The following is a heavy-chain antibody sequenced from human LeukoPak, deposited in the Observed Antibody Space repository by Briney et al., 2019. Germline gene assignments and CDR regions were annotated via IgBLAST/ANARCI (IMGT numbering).Heavy chain of an antibody. D-gene: IGHD3-10*01. Sequence: GGSLRLSCAASGFTFSSYAMSWVRQAPGKGLEWVSAISGSGGSTYYADSVKGRFTISRDNSKNTLYLQMNSLRAEDTAVYYCAKTRSRVRGVIITSGFDYWGQGTLVTVSS. V-gene: IGHV3-23*01. CDR3: AKTRSRVRGVIITSGFDY. J-gene: IGHJ4*02. CDR2: ISGSGGST. CDR1: GFTFSSYA.